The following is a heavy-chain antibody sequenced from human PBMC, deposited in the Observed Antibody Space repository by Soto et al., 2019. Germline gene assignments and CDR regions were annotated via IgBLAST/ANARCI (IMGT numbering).Heavy chain of an antibody. J-gene: IGHJ5*02. CDR2: ISAYNGNT. V-gene: IGHV1-18*01. Sequence: ASVKVSCKASGYTFTSYGISWVRQAPGQGLEWMGWISAYNGNTNYAQKLQGRVTMTTDTSTSTAYMELRSLRSDDTAVYYCARVRRGYCSSTSCYPWFDPCGQGTLVTVSS. CDR3: ARVRRGYCSSTSCYPWFDP. D-gene: IGHD2-2*01. CDR1: GYTFTSYG.